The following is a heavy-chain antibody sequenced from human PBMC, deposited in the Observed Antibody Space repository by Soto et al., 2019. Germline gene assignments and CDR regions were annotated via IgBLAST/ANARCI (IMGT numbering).Heavy chain of an antibody. CDR1: GLTVTSNY. J-gene: IGHJ4*01. D-gene: IGHD3-10*02. V-gene: IGHV3-53*02. CDR2: IHTGGKT. CDR3: AIGGGKSVQDDTGQVFALEV. Sequence: ELQLVESGGGLIQPGGSLRLSCAASGLTVTSNYMTWVRQAPGKGLECVSIIHTGGKTFYTDSVKGRFTVSRDASKNTVALQRDTLSVEDTPPYNCAIGGGKSVQDDTGQVFALEVWGRGTVVTVSS.